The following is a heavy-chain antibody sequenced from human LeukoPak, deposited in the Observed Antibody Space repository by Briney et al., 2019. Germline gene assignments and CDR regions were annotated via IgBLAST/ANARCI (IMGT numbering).Heavy chain of an antibody. D-gene: IGHD3-9*01. CDR3: ARHVDGPTYYYFYGLDV. V-gene: IGHV4-39*01. J-gene: IGHJ6*02. Sequence: SETLSLTCTVSGGSIDRSSHYWGWIRQAPGKGLEWIVSRYYSESAYYNPSLESRVTASVDTSKNQFSLKLSSVTAADTAVYYCARHVDGPTYYYFYGLDVWGRGTTVTVSS. CDR1: GGSIDRSSHY. CDR2: RYYSESA.